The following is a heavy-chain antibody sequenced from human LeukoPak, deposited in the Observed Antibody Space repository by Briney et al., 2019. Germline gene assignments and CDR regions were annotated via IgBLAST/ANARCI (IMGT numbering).Heavy chain of an antibody. CDR1: GGSISSGSYY. V-gene: IGHV4-61*02. CDR2: IHSSGST. J-gene: IGHJ3*02. CDR3: AREGDSSTRNQDAFDI. D-gene: IGHD1-14*01. Sequence: PSQTLSLTCTVSGGSISSGSYYWSWIRQPAGKGLEYIGRIHSSGSTNYDPSLKSRVTISLDTSKNQFSLKLSSVTAEDTAVYYCAREGDSSTRNQDAFDIWGQGTLVTVSS.